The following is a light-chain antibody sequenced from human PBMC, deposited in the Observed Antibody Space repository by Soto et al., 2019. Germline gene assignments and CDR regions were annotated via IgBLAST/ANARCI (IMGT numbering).Light chain of an antibody. V-gene: IGLV2-14*01. CDR3: SPYTSSSTIYV. J-gene: IGLJ1*01. CDR1: SSDVGGYNY. Sequence: QSALTQPASVSGSPGQSITISCTGTSSDVGGYNYVSWYQQHPGKAPKLMIYDVSNRPSGVSNRFSGSKSGNTASLTISGFQAEDEADYYCSPYTSSSTIYVFGTGTKVTVL. CDR2: DVS.